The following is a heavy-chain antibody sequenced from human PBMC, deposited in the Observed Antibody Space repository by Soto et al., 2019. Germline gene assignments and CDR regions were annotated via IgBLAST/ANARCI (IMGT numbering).Heavy chain of an antibody. J-gene: IGHJ2*01. CDR2: IIGSGYTT. D-gene: IGHD1-1*01. V-gene: IGHV3-23*01. CDR3: FQAQHGIRVLCTVSAFLLNRSSDL. Sequence: GEGLEWVSAIIGSGYTTYYADSVKGRFTISRDNSKNSLYLKMNSLRAEDMAVYFSFQAQHGIRVLCTVSAFLLNRSSDL.